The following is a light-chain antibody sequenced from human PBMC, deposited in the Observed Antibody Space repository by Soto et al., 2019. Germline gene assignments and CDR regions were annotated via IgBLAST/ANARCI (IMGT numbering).Light chain of an antibody. CDR3: QQSYNIPRAT. J-gene: IGKJ1*01. CDR1: QSISIY. CDR2: AAS. V-gene: IGKV1-39*01. Sequence: DIQMTQSPSTLPASVGDTVTITCRASQSISIYLNWYQQKPGKAPKVLIYAASSLQSGVPPRFSGSGSGTDFTLTISSPQPEDFATYFCQQSYNIPRATFGQGTRWIS.